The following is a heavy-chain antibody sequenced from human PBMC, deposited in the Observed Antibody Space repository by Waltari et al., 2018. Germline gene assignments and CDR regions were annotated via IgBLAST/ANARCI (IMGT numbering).Heavy chain of an antibody. V-gene: IGHV4-4*02. CDR3: ARTRPDRDWAYIKTEMVQGPIVD. J-gene: IGHJ4*02. Sequence: QVQLQESGPGLVKPSGTLSLTCAVSGGSISSSNWWSWVRQPPGTGLEWIGEIYHSGSTNYNPSLKSRVTISVDKSKNQFSLKLSSVTAADTAVYYWARTRPDRDWAYIKTEMVQGPIVDWGQGTLVTVSS. D-gene: IGHD3-10*01. CDR1: GGSISSSNW. CDR2: IYHSGST.